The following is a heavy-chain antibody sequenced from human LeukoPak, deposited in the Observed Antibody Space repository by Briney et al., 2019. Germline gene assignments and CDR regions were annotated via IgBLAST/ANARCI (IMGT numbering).Heavy chain of an antibody. CDR1: GFTFSSYA. CDR3: VKKLVGATSGGPLDY. D-gene: IGHD1-26*01. Sequence: GGSLRLSCAASGFTFSSYAMSWVRQAPGKGLEWVSGIRDSGSSTYYVDSVKGRFTISRDNSKNTLYLQMTSLQAEDTAIYYCVKKLVGATSGGPLDYWGQGTLVIVSS. V-gene: IGHV3-23*01. J-gene: IGHJ4*02. CDR2: IRDSGSST.